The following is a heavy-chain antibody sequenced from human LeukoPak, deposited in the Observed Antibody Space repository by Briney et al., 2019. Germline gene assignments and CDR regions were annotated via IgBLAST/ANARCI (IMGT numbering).Heavy chain of an antibody. CDR1: GFTFSSYA. CDR2: ISVSGGST. CDR3: AKEVVLTGYYTFDY. V-gene: IGHV3-23*01. D-gene: IGHD3-9*01. J-gene: IGHJ4*02. Sequence: QSGGSLRLSCAASGFTFSSYAMSWVRQAPGKGLEWVSAISVSGGSTDYADSVKGRFTISRDNSKNTLYLQMNSLRAEDTAVYYCAKEVVLTGYYTFDYWGQGTLVTVSS.